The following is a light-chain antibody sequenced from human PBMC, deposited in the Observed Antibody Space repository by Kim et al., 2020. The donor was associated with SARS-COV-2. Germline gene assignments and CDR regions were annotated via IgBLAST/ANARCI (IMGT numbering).Light chain of an antibody. V-gene: IGKV3-15*01. CDR3: QQYNDWPPGDT. Sequence: STGERATLSCRASQSVSSNLAWYQQKPGQAPRLLIYGASTRATGIPARFSGSGSGTEFTLTISSLQSEDFAVYYCQQYNDWPPGDTFGQGTKLEI. CDR2: GAS. CDR1: QSVSSN. J-gene: IGKJ2*01.